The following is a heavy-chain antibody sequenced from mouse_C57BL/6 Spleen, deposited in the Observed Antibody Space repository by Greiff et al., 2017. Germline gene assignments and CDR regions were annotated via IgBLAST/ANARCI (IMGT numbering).Heavy chain of an antibody. Sequence: QVQLKQPGAELVKPGASVKMSCKASGYTFTSYWINWVKQRPGQGLEWIGDIYPGSGSTNYNEKFKSKATLTVDTSSSTAYMQLSSLTSEDSAVYYCARGSNYVGYYAMDYWGQGTSVTVSS. CDR1: GYTFTSYW. CDR3: ARGSNYVGYYAMDY. CDR2: IYPGSGST. J-gene: IGHJ4*01. D-gene: IGHD2-5*01. V-gene: IGHV1-55*01.